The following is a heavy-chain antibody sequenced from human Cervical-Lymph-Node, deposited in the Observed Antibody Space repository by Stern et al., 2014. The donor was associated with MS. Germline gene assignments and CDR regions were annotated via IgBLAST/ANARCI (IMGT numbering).Heavy chain of an antibody. Sequence: VQLVESGGELKKPGASVKVSCKTSGYTFTQYGVSWVRQAPGQGLEWMGWISTYNGNTNLAQKFQDRVTMTTDKSTNTAYMEVRSLRSDDTAVYYCARVWDGLDVWGQGTTVTVSS. D-gene: IGHD3-10*01. V-gene: IGHV1-18*01. CDR1: GYTFTQYG. J-gene: IGHJ6*02. CDR2: ISTYNGNT. CDR3: ARVWDGLDV.